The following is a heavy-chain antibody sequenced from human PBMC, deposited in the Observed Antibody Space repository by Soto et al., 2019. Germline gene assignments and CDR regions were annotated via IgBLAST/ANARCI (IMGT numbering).Heavy chain of an antibody. J-gene: IGHJ4*02. CDR2: IYASGST. CDR3: AGLKFTYFDC. Sequence: PSETLSLTCTVSGGSIRGYYWSWIRQPAGKGLEWIGRIYASGSTNYNPSLKSRVTMSLDTSKNQFSLKLSSMTAADTAVYYCAGLKFTYFDCWGQGTLVTVSS. D-gene: IGHD3-16*01. CDR1: GGSIRGYY. V-gene: IGHV4-4*07.